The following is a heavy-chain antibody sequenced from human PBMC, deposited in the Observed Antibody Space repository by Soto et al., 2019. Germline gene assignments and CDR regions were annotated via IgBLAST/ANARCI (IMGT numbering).Heavy chain of an antibody. V-gene: IGHV4-59*01. CDR1: GGSINSYY. Sequence: QVQLQESGPGLVKPSETLSLTCTVSGGSINSYYWTWIRQPPGKGLEWIGYSGNTNYNPSLKSRVTMSVDTSKNQFSLKLSSVTAADTAMYYCACSGGGSSDYWGQGTLVTVSS. J-gene: IGHJ4*02. CDR2: YSGNT. D-gene: IGHD2-15*01. CDR3: ACSGGGSSDY.